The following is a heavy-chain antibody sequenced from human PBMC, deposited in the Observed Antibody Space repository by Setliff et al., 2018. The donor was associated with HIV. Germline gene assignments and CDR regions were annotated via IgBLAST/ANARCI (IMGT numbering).Heavy chain of an antibody. J-gene: IGHJ4*02. CDR2: ISYTGIT. D-gene: IGHD6-19*01. CDR1: GGSISNDNSF. V-gene: IGHV4-39*01. CDR3: ARLRQWLAFFDS. Sequence: SETLSLTCTVSGGSISNDNSFWSWIRQPAGKGLEWIGSISYTGITNYNPSLKSLVTISVDTSQHQFSLKLTSVTAADTAVYYCARLRQWLAFFDSWGQGTLVTVSS.